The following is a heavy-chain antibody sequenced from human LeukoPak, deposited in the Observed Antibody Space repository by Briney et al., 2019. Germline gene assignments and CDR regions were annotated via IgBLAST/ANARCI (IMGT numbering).Heavy chain of an antibody. CDR3: ARDAGQWVPSYYFDY. V-gene: IGHV4-39*07. CDR2: IYYSGST. CDR1: GGSISSSSYY. Sequence: PSETLSLTCTVSGGSISSSSYYWGWIRQPPGKGLEWIGSIYYSGSTYYNPSLKSRLTISVDTSKNQFSLKLSSVTAADTALYYCARDAGQWVPSYYFDYWGQGTLVTVSS. D-gene: IGHD1-26*01. J-gene: IGHJ4*02.